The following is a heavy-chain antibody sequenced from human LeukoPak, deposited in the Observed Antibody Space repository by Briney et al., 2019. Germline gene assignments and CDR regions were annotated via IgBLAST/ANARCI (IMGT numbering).Heavy chain of an antibody. J-gene: IGHJ5*02. CDR1: GGSISSGTYY. Sequence: SETLSLTCTVSGGSISSGTYYWDWIRQAPGKGLEWIGNIYHSGITYYNPSLKSRVTMSVDTSKNQFSLKLNSLTAADTAVYYCARDPVPDDSNGYYYLSPWGQGTLVTVSS. V-gene: IGHV4-39*02. D-gene: IGHD3-22*01. CDR3: ARDPVPDDSNGYYYLSP. CDR2: IYHSGIT.